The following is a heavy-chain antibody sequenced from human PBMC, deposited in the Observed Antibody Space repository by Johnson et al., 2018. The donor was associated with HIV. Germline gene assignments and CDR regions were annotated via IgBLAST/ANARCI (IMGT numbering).Heavy chain of an antibody. V-gene: IGHV3-NL1*01. Sequence: QVQLVESGGGVVQPGRSLRLSCAASGFTFSSYAMHWVRQAPGKGLEWVSVIYSGGSTYYADSVTGRFTISRDNSKNTLYLQMNSLRAEDTAVYYCARDGGGRDAFDIWGQGTMVTVSS. CDR3: ARDGGGRDAFDI. J-gene: IGHJ3*02. CDR2: IYSGGST. D-gene: IGHD3-16*01. CDR1: GFTFSSYA.